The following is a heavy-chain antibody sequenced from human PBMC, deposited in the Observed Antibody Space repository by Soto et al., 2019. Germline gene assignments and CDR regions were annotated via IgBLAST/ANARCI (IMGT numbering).Heavy chain of an antibody. Sequence: PVESLKISCKGSGYTFTNYWIGWVRQMPGKGLEWVGIIYPGDSDTKYNPSFQGQVTISADKSITTTYLRWTSLKASDTAIYYCAASIFYYGMDVWGQGTTVTVSS. V-gene: IGHV5-51*01. CDR3: AASIFYYGMDV. CDR2: IYPGDSDT. CDR1: GYTFTNYW. J-gene: IGHJ6*02.